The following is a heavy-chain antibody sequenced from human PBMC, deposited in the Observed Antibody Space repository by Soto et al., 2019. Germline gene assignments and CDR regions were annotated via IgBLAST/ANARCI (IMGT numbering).Heavy chain of an antibody. V-gene: IGHV3-30*18. D-gene: IGHD2-15*01. Sequence: VQLLESGGGLIQPGGSLRLSCAASGFTFSYGIHWLRQAPGKGLEWVAYISYDSSNKFYGDSVKGRFTISRDNSKNTHFLQMNSLRAEDTAVCYCAKLVIGYCSGNTCDDYWGQGTLVAVSS. CDR1: GFTFSYG. J-gene: IGHJ4*02. CDR3: AKLVIGYCSGNTCDDY. CDR2: ISYDSSNK.